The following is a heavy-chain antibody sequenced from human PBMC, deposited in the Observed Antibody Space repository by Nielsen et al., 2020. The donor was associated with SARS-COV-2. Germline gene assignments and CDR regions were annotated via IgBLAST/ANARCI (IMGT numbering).Heavy chain of an antibody. CDR3: AGQNGKDYYFFYMDV. J-gene: IGHJ6*03. CDR1: GFTFSASW. Sequence: GESLKISCAASGFTFSASWMAWVRQAPGKGLEWLSNIRPDGTGANYVDSVEGRFTISRDNTKNTVYLQMNRLSVEDSAMYYCAGQNGKDYYFFYMDVWGKGTTVSVSS. V-gene: IGHV3-7*03. CDR2: IRPDGTGA. D-gene: IGHD2-8*01.